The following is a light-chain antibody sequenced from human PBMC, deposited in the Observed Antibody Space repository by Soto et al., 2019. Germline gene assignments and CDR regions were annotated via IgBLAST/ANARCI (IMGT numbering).Light chain of an antibody. Sequence: EIVLTQSPGTLYLSPGERATLSCRASQSVSGGYFAWYQQQPRQAPRLLIYGASSRATGIPDTFSGSGSGTDFILTISRLEPEDFAVYYCQQYASFRSFGQGTKVEIK. V-gene: IGKV3-20*01. J-gene: IGKJ1*01. CDR1: QSVSGGY. CDR2: GAS. CDR3: QQYASFRS.